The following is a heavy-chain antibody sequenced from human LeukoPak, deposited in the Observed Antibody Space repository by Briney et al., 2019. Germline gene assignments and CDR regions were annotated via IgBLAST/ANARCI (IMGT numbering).Heavy chain of an antibody. J-gene: IGHJ4*02. V-gene: IGHV3-21*01. CDR1: GFTFSSYD. CDR3: ARGTLGAWGW. CDR2: ISSSSNYI. Sequence: PGGSLRLSCAASGFTFSSYDMNWVRQAPGKGLEWVSSISSSSNYIHYADSVKGRFTVSRDNAKNSLYLQMNSLRAEDAAVYFCARGTLGAWGWWGQGTLVTVSS. D-gene: IGHD6-19*01.